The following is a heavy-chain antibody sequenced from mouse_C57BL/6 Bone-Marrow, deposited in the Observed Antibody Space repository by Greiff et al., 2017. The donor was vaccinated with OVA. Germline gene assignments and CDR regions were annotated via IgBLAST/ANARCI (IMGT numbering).Heavy chain of an antibody. J-gene: IGHJ3*01. CDR1: GYTFTSYW. Sequence: QVLLLQSGAELVLPGASVKLSCKASGYTFTSYWMHWVKQRPGQGLEWIGEIDPSDSYTNYNQKFKGKSTLTIDKSSSTAYMQINGLTSEGTAVYYCARSRQLRPAWFAYWGQGTLVTVSA. D-gene: IGHD3-2*02. CDR3: ARSRQLRPAWFAY. CDR2: IDPSDSYT. V-gene: IGHV1-69*01.